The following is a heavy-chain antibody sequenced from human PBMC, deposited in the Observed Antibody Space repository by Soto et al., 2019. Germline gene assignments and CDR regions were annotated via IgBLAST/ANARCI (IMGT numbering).Heavy chain of an antibody. Sequence: SETLSLTCTVSDGSISSYYWSWIRQPAGKGLEWIGRIYTSGSTNYDPSLKSRVTMSVDTSKNQFSLKLSSVTAADTAVYYCARGLAYYYDSSGYYPWYYFDYWGQGTLVTVSS. J-gene: IGHJ4*02. V-gene: IGHV4-4*07. D-gene: IGHD3-22*01. CDR1: DGSISSYY. CDR3: ARGLAYYYDSSGYYPWYYFDY. CDR2: IYTSGST.